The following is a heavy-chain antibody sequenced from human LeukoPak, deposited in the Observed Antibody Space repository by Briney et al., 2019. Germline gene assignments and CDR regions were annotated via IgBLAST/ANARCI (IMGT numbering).Heavy chain of an antibody. Sequence: SETLSLTCTVSGGSISSYYWSWIRQPPGKGLEWIGYIYYSGSTNYNPSLKSRVTISVDTSKNHFSLKLSSVTAADTAVYYCARGFGWRRWFDPWGQGTLVTVSS. CDR1: GGSISSYY. CDR3: ARGFGWRRWFDP. J-gene: IGHJ5*02. V-gene: IGHV4-59*01. CDR2: IYYSGST. D-gene: IGHD3-9*01.